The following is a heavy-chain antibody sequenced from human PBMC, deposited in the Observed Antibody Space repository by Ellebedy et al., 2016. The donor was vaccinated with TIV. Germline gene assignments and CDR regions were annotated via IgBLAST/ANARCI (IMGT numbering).Heavy chain of an antibody. J-gene: IGHJ2*01. CDR3: ARPPSSLAYCGGDCSMSPRNWYFDL. CDR2: IYYSGST. V-gene: IGHV4-31*03. D-gene: IGHD2-21*02. Sequence: MPSETLSLTCTVSGGSISSGGYYWSWIRQHPGKGLEWIGYIYYSGSTYYNPSLKSRVTISVDTSKNQFSLKLSSVTAADTAVYYCARPPSSLAYCGGDCSMSPRNWYFDLWGRGTLVTVSS. CDR1: GGSISSGGYY.